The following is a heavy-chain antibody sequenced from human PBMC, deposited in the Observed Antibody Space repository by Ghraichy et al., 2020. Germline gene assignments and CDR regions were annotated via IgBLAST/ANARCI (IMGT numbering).Heavy chain of an antibody. D-gene: IGHD2-21*01. CDR2: ISFDGNNK. J-gene: IGHJ4*02. CDR1: GFTFSNYG. CDR3: AKGRGSYLFDYFDS. Sequence: GESLNISCAASGFTFSNYGMHWVRQAPGRGLEWVAVISFDGNNKYYADSMMGHFTVSRDNPKNTLYLQLSSPRPEDTAVYYCAKGRGSYLFDYFDSWGQGTLLTVSS. V-gene: IGHV3-30*18.